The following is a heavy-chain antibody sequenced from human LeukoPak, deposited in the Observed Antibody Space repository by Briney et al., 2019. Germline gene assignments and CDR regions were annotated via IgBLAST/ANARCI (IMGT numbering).Heavy chain of an antibody. D-gene: IGHD5-18*01. CDR2: IYPGDSDT. J-gene: IGHJ6*02. Sequence: GESLKISCKGSGYSFTSYWIGWVRQMPGKGLGWMGIIYPGDSDTRYSPSFQGQVTISADKSISTAYLQWSSLKASDTAMYYCARLRGYNNYYYYGMDVWGQGTTVTVSS. V-gene: IGHV5-51*01. CDR1: GYSFTSYW. CDR3: ARLRGYNNYYYYGMDV.